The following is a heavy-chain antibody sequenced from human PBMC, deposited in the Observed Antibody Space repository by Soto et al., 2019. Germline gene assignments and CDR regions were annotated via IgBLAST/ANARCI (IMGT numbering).Heavy chain of an antibody. V-gene: IGHV2-5*02. CDR1: GFSLSTSGVG. CDR3: AHSPDYCSSTSCYDSPLSLPSSPATNWFAP. D-gene: IGHD2-2*01. Sequence: SGPTLVNPTQTLTLTCTFSGFSLSTSGVGVGWIRQPPGKALEWLALIYWDDDKRYSPSLKSRLTITKDTSKNQVVLTMTNMEPVDTPTSYCAHSPDYCSSTSCYDSPLSLPSSPATNWFAPWGQGTLVTVFS. CDR2: IYWDDDK. J-gene: IGHJ5*02.